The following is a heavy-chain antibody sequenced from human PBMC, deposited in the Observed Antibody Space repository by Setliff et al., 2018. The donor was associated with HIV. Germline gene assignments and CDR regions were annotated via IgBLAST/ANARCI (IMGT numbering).Heavy chain of an antibody. CDR1: GGSFSGYY. Sequence: SETLSLTCAVYGGSFSGYYWSWIRQPPGKGLEWIGEIIHSGTTNYNPSLMSRVTISLDTSKNQFSLELSSVTAADTAVYYCARKSYCGGDCRGSWFDPWGQGTLVTVS. J-gene: IGHJ5*02. V-gene: IGHV4-34*12. CDR2: IIHSGTT. D-gene: IGHD2-21*02. CDR3: ARKSYCGGDCRGSWFDP.